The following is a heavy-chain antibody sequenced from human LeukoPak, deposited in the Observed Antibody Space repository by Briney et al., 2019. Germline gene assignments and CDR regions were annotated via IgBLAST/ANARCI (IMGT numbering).Heavy chain of an antibody. CDR1: GFTFSSYW. Sequence: TGGSLRLSCATSGFTFSSYWMTWVRQAPGTGLEWVANIKEDGSRQHYVDSVKGRFTISRDNAKSSLYLQMNRLRVEDTAVYYCARDGYASGSHDYWGQGTLVIVSS. D-gene: IGHD3-10*01. J-gene: IGHJ4*02. CDR2: IKEDGSRQ. CDR3: ARDGYASGSHDY. V-gene: IGHV3-7*04.